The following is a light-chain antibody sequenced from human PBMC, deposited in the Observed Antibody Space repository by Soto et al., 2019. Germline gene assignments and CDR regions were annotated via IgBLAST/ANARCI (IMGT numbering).Light chain of an antibody. J-gene: IGKJ4*01. CDR3: QQRSNWPLT. V-gene: IGKV3-11*01. Sequence: EIVLTQSPATLSLSPGERATLSCRASQSVSSYLAWYQQKPGQAPRLLIYDASNRATGIPARFSGSGSGTDFTLTISRLEPEDFAVYFCQQRSNWPLTFGGGTKVDIK. CDR1: QSVSSY. CDR2: DAS.